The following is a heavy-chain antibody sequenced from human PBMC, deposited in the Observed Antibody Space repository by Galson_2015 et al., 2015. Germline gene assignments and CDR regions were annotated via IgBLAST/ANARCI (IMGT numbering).Heavy chain of an antibody. J-gene: IGHJ6*03. V-gene: IGHV4-31*03. D-gene: IGHD2-2*01. CDR3: AGAPAAPYLYYMEV. CDR2: IYYSGTT. CDR1: GGSVSSAGYY. Sequence: TLSLTCSVSGGSVSSAGYYWTWVRQDPGKGLEWIGYIYYSGTTKYNPSLTSRVFISVDTSKNQFSLDLSYVTAADTAVYYCAGAPAAPYLYYMEVWGKGTTVTVSS.